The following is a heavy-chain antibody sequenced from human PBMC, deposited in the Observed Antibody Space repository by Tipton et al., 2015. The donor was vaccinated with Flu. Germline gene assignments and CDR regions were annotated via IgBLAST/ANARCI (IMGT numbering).Heavy chain of an antibody. J-gene: IGHJ6*02. V-gene: IGHV3-21*01. CDR3: ARAFTGEYGMDV. CDR2: ISSSSSYI. Sequence: SLRLSCAASGFTFSSYNMNWVRQATGKGLEWVSSISSSSSYIYYADSVKGRFTISRDNAKNSLYLQMNSLRAEDTAVYYCARAFTGEYGMDVWGQGTTVTVSS. D-gene: IGHD3-16*01. CDR1: GFTFSSYN.